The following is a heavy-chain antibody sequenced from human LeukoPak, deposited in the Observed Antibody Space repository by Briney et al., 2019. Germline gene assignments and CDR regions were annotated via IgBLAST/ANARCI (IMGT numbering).Heavy chain of an antibody. CDR3: ARDAADTVRGGDY. J-gene: IGHJ4*02. CDR1: RDTSMGYG. D-gene: IGHD5-18*01. CDR2: IRAHNGNT. V-gene: IGHV1-18*01. Sequence: AAVKVSSKASRDTSMGYGICWGRPAPEQGRGWMGWIRAHNGNTNYAQKLQGRVTMTTDTSTSTAYMELRSLRSDDTAVYYCARDAADTVRGGDYWGQGTLVTVSS.